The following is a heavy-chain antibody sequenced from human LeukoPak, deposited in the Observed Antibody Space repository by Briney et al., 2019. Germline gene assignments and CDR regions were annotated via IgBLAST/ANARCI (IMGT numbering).Heavy chain of an antibody. CDR1: GFSLSTSGVG. J-gene: IGHJ4*02. CDR2: IYWNDDK. D-gene: IGHD1-26*01. Sequence: ESGPTLVNPTQTLTLTCTFSGFSLSTSGVGVGWIRQPPGKALEWLALIYWNDDKRYNTSLKSRLTITKDTSKNQVVLSMTNMDPVDTATYYCAHWGGSGSYYYFDYWGQGSLVTVSS. CDR3: AHWGGSGSYYYFDY. V-gene: IGHV2-5*01.